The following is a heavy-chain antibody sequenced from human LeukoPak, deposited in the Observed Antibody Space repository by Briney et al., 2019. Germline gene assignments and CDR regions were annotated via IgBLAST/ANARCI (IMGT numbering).Heavy chain of an antibody. D-gene: IGHD3-3*01. Sequence: PSETLSLTCTVSGGSISSSSYYWGWIRQPPGKGLEWIGSIYYSGSTYYNPSLKSRVTISVDTSKNQFSLKLSSVTAADTAVYYCARHREDGVVTQYYFDYWGQGTLVTVSS. J-gene: IGHJ4*02. CDR2: IYYSGST. CDR1: GGSISSSSYY. V-gene: IGHV4-39*01. CDR3: ARHREDGVVTQYYFDY.